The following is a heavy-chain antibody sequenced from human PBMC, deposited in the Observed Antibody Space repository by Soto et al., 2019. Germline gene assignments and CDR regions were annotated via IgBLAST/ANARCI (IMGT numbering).Heavy chain of an antibody. CDR1: VFSVSNNY. CDR2: IYSDGST. CDR3: ARGGGVAVRPHYYYYGMDV. V-gene: IGHV3-53*01. D-gene: IGHD6-6*01. J-gene: IGHJ6*02. Sequence: EVQLVESGGGLIQPGGSLRLSCVASVFSVSNNYMSWVRQAPGKGLEWVSVIYSDGSTYYADSVKGRFTIFRDNSRNTVYLQTNSLRAEDTAVYYCARGGGVAVRPHYYYYGMDVWGQGTTVTVSS.